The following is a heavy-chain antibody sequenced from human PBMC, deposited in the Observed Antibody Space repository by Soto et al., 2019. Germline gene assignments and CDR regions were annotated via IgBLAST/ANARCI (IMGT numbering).Heavy chain of an antibody. V-gene: IGHV3-23*01. CDR1: GFTFSSYA. Sequence: PGGSLRLSCAASGFTFSSYAMSWVRQAPGKGLEWVSAISGSGGSTYYAESVKGRFTISRDNSKNTLYLQMNSLRAEDTAVYYCAKDPRAYYDFWSGYDYYYGMDVWGQGTTVTVSS. J-gene: IGHJ6*02. CDR2: ISGSGGST. CDR3: AKDPRAYYDFWSGYDYYYGMDV. D-gene: IGHD3-3*01.